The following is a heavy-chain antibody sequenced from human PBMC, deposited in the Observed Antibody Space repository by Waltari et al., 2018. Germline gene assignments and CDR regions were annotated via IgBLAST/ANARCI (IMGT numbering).Heavy chain of an antibody. CDR1: GGTFSSYA. Sequence: QVQLVQSGAEVKKPGSSVKVSCKASGGTFSSYAISWVRQAPGQGLEWMGGINPNFGTANYAQKFQGRVTITADKSTSTAYMELSSLRSEDTAVYYCARRAYCSSTSCYGWFDPWGQGTLVTVSS. J-gene: IGHJ5*02. D-gene: IGHD2-2*01. CDR3: ARRAYCSSTSCYGWFDP. V-gene: IGHV1-69*14. CDR2: INPNFGTA.